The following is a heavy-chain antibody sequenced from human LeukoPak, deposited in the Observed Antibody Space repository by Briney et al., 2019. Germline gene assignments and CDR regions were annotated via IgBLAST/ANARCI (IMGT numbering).Heavy chain of an antibody. CDR2: IYYSGST. CDR1: GGSISSHY. D-gene: IGHD2-2*01. Sequence: PSETLSLTCTVSGGSISSHYWSWIRQPPGKGLEWIGYIYYSGSTNYNPSLKSRVTISVDTSKNQSSLKLSSVTAADTAVYYCARAVVVVPVLFDPWGQGTLVTVSS. V-gene: IGHV4-59*11. J-gene: IGHJ5*02. CDR3: ARAVVVVPVLFDP.